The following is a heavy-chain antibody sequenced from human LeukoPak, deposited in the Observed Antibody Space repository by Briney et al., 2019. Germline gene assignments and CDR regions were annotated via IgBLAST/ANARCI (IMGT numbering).Heavy chain of an antibody. CDR3: ARESTMVRGVIINWFDP. D-gene: IGHD3-10*01. CDR2: ISAYNGNT. CDR1: GYTFTSYG. Sequence: ASVKVSCKVSGYTFTSYGISWVRQAPGQGLEWMGWISAYNGNTNYAQKLQGRVTMTTDTSTSTAYMELRSLRSDDTAVYYCARESTMVRGVIINWFDPWGQGTLVTVSS. J-gene: IGHJ5*02. V-gene: IGHV1-18*01.